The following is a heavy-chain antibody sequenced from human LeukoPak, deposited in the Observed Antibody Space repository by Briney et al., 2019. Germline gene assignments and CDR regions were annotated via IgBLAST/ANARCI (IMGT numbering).Heavy chain of an antibody. J-gene: IGHJ5*02. CDR2: ISAYNGNT. V-gene: IGHV1-18*01. CDR3: ARGSESYFRMGDRDWFDP. D-gene: IGHD1-26*01. CDR1: GYTFTSYG. Sequence: ASVKVSCKASGYTFTSYGISWVRQAPGQGLEWMGWISAYNGNTNYAQKLQGRVTMTTDTSTSTAYMELRSLRSDDTAVYYCARGSESYFRMGDRDWFDPWGQGTLVTVSS.